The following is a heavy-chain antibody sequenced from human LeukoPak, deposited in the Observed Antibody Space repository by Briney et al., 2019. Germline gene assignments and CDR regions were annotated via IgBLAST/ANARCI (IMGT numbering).Heavy chain of an antibody. Sequence: SETLSLTCAVSGGSTSSGGYSWSWIRQPPGKGLEWIGYIYESGSTYYNPSLKSRVTISIDRSKNQFSLKLSSVTAADTAVYYCARDRSPSMIVPGYWGQGTLVTVSA. J-gene: IGHJ4*02. D-gene: IGHD2-2*01. V-gene: IGHV4-30-2*01. CDR3: ARDRSPSMIVPGY. CDR1: GGSTSSGGYS. CDR2: IYESGST.